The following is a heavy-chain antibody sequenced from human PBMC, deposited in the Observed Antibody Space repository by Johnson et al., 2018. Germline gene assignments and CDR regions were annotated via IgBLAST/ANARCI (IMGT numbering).Heavy chain of an antibody. J-gene: IGHJ6*03. CDR3: ARGLIAPSRSYMDV. D-gene: IGHD3-16*02. CDR2: VNPNSENT. Sequence: QVQLVQSGAEVKKPGASVTVSCKASGYTFTTSDINWVRQATGQGLEWVGWVNPNSENTGYAHKFQGRDTMTRNTSMSTVYMERSSLRSEDTAVYYCARGLIAPSRSYMDVWGKGTTVIVSS. V-gene: IGHV1-8*01. CDR1: GYTFTTSD.